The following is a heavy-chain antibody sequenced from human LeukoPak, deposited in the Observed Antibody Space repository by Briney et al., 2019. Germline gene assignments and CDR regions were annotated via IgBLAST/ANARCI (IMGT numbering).Heavy chain of an antibody. CDR3: ARSADSSGYAKFDY. Sequence: GGSLRLSCAASGFTFSDYYMSWFRQAPGKGLEWVSYISSSGSTIYYAESVKGRFTISRDNAKNSLYLQMNSLRAEDTAVYYCARSADSSGYAKFDYWGQGTLVTVSS. V-gene: IGHV3-11*04. CDR2: ISSSGSTI. D-gene: IGHD3-22*01. J-gene: IGHJ4*02. CDR1: GFTFSDYY.